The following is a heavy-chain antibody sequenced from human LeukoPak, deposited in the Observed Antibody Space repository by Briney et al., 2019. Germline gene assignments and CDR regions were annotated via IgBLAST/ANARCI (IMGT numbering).Heavy chain of an antibody. CDR1: GYSFTSYW. CDR2: IYPGDSDT. D-gene: IGHD2-15*01. Sequence: PGASLKISCKGSGYSFTSYWIGWVRQMPGKGLEWMGIIYPGDSDTRYSPSFQGQVTVSADKSISTAYLQWSSLKASDTAMYYCARRLSSGGSCYPFDYWGQGTLVTVSS. CDR3: ARRLSSGGSCYPFDY. V-gene: IGHV5-51*01. J-gene: IGHJ4*02.